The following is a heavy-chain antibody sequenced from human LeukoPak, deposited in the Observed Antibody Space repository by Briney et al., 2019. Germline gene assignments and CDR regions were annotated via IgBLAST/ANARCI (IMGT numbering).Heavy chain of an antibody. CDR1: GYTFTSYG. CDR2: ISAYNGNT. CDR3: ARDSVPAGNFDY. J-gene: IGHJ4*02. V-gene: IGHV1-18*01. D-gene: IGHD2-2*01. Sequence: ASVRVSCKASGYTFTSYGISWVRQAPGQGLEWMGWISAYNGNTNYAQKLQGRVTMTTDTSTSTAYMELRSLRSDDTAVYYCARDSVPAGNFDYWGQGTLVTVSS.